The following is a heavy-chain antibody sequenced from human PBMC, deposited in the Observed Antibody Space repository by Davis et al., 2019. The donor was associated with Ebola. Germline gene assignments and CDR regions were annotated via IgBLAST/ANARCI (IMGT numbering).Heavy chain of an antibody. CDR1: GYTFTNYG. Sequence: ASVKVSCKASGYTFTNYGINWVRQAPGQGLEWMGWISAYNGNTNYAQKVQDRVTMTTDTSTNTAYMELRSLRSDDTAVYYCSRDQQPTYAFWSGFYTVSGYWGQGTLVTVSS. D-gene: IGHD3-3*01. J-gene: IGHJ4*02. CDR3: SRDQQPTYAFWSGFYTVSGY. V-gene: IGHV1-18*01. CDR2: ISAYNGNT.